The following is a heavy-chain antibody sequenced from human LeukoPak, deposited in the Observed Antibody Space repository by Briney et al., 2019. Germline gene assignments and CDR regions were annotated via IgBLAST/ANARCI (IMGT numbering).Heavy chain of an antibody. CDR3: ARGPVSTHGMDV. CDR2: KNPNSGRT. Sequence: GASVKVSCKASGYTFTSYDINWVRQATGQGLEWMGWKNPNSGRTGLAQKFQGRLTMTTNTSISTAYMELSSLTSEDTAVYYCARGPVSTHGMDVWGQGTTVTVSS. CDR1: GYTFTSYD. V-gene: IGHV1-8*01. J-gene: IGHJ6*02. D-gene: IGHD2-2*01.